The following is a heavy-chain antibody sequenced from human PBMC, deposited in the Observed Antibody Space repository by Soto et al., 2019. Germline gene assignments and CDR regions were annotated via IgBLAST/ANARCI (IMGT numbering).Heavy chain of an antibody. CDR2: ISGSDGTT. Sequence: EVRLVESGGGLVQPGGSLRLSCAASGFTFNIYAMIWVRQAPGKGLEWVSGISGSDGTTYYGDSVKGRFTISRDNSKNALYLQMNSVRAKDTAVYYCAKDKGYCSGGSCDSGRLNAFDIWGQGTLVTVSS. J-gene: IGHJ3*02. D-gene: IGHD2-15*01. CDR3: AKDKGYCSGGSCDSGRLNAFDI. CDR1: GFTFNIYA. V-gene: IGHV3-23*04.